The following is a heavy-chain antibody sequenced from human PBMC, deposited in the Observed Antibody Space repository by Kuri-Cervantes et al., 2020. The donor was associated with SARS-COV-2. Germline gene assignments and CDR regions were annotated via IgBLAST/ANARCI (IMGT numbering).Heavy chain of an antibody. CDR1: GYSFTSYW. CDR3: ARQEGCSSTSCYGDAFDI. Sequence: GESLKISWKGSGYSFTSYWIGWVRQMPGKGLEWMGITYPGDSDTRYSPSFQGQVTISADKSISTAYLQWSSLKASDTAMYYCARQEGCSSTSCYGDAFDIWGQGTMVTVSS. CDR2: TYPGDSDT. D-gene: IGHD2-2*01. V-gene: IGHV5-51*01. J-gene: IGHJ3*02.